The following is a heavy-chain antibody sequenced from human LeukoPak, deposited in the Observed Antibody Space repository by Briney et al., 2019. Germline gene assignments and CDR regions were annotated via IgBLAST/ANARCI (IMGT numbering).Heavy chain of an antibody. Sequence: ASVKVSCKASGYTFTSYGISWVRQAPGQGLEWMGWINAGNGNTKYSQKFQGRVTITRDTSASTAYMELSSLRSEDTAVYYCASRSGIYGSGSYDGMDVWGQGTTVTVSS. D-gene: IGHD3-10*01. J-gene: IGHJ6*02. CDR2: INAGNGNT. CDR1: GYTFTSYG. CDR3: ASRSGIYGSGSYDGMDV. V-gene: IGHV1-3*01.